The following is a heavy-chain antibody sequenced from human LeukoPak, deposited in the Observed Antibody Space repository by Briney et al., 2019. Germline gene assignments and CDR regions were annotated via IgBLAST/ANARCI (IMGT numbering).Heavy chain of an antibody. J-gene: IGHJ6*03. Sequence: PSETLSLTCTVSGGSISSSSYYWGWIRQPPGTGLEWIGSIYYSGSTYYNPSLKSRVTISVDTSKNQFSLKLSSVTAADTAVYYCARHPVAGTRYYYYYYYMDVWGKGTTVTISS. V-gene: IGHV4-39*01. CDR1: GGSISSSSYY. CDR3: ARHPVAGTRYYYYYYYMDV. D-gene: IGHD6-19*01. CDR2: IYYSGST.